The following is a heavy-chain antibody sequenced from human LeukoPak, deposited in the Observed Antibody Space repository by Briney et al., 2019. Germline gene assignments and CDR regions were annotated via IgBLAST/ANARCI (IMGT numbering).Heavy chain of an antibody. J-gene: IGHJ4*02. CDR2: IIPIFGTA. CDR3: VRGRYIHPDSWDY. CDR1: GGTFSSYA. V-gene: IGHV1-69*13. Sequence: SVKVSCKASGGTFSSYAISWVRQAPGQGLEWMGGIIPIFGTANYAQKFQGRVTITADESTSTAYMELSSLRSEDTAVYYCVRGRYIHPDSWDYWGQGTLVTVSS. D-gene: IGHD5-24*01.